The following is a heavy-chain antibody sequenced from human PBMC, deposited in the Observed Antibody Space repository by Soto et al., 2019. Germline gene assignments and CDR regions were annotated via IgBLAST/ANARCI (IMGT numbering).Heavy chain of an antibody. V-gene: IGHV3-15*04. Sequence: GGSLRLSCAASGIILSDTWMNWVRQAPGKGLEWVGRLESTESGGATDFASTVKGRFTVSRDDSKNTLSLHMTSLQPEDTALYDCVAESHGTAFYYENWGQGGLDTVSS. CDR3: VAESHGTAFYYEN. CDR2: LESTESGGAT. J-gene: IGHJ4*02. D-gene: IGHD3-16*01. CDR1: GIILSDTW.